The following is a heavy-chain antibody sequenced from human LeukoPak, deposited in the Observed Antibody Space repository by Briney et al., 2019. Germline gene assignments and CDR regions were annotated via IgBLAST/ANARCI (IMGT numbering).Heavy chain of an antibody. Sequence: PSETLSLTCTVSGGSIGSYYWSWIRQPPGKGLEWIGYIYYSGSTNYNPSLKSRVTISVDTSKNQFSLKLSSVTAADTAVYYCARQNFGVVTLLDYWGQGTLVTVSS. V-gene: IGHV4-59*08. CDR1: GGSIGSYY. CDR3: ARQNFGVVTLLDY. CDR2: IYYSGST. J-gene: IGHJ4*02. D-gene: IGHD3-3*01.